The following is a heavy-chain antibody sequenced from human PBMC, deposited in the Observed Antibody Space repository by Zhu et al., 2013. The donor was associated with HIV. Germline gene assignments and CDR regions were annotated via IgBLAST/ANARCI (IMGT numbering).Heavy chain of an antibody. Sequence: VQVVESGGGLVQPGGSLRLSCAASGFTFSSYWMSWIRQPPGKGLEWIGSIYHSGSTYYNPSLKSRVTISVDTSKNQFSLKLSSVTAADTAVYYCVRDGGSGTYFLGAVDYWGQGALVHRLL. V-gene: IGHV4-38-2*02. J-gene: IGHJ4*02. CDR3: VRDGGSGTYFLGAVDY. CDR2: IYHSGST. CDR1: GFTFSSYW. D-gene: IGHD1-26*01.